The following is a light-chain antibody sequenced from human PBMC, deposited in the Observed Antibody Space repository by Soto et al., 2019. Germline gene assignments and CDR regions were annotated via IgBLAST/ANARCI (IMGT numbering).Light chain of an antibody. V-gene: IGKV3-11*01. Sequence: RATLSCRASQSVNNFLAWYQQKPGQTPRLLIYDASKRATGIPARFSGSGSGTDFALKISRVEAEDVGVYYCMQGTHWPITFGQRTRLEIK. CDR2: DAS. CDR3: MQGTHWPIT. CDR1: QSVNNF. J-gene: IGKJ5*01.